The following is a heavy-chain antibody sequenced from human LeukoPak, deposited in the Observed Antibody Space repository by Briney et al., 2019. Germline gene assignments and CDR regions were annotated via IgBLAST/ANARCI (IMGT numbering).Heavy chain of an antibody. Sequence: AAVKVSCTASGGTFSSYAISWVRQAPGQGLEWMGGIIPIFGTANYAQKFQGRVTITADESTSTAYMELSSLRSDDTAVYYCARDFNWFDPWGQGTLVTVSS. CDR2: IIPIFGTA. V-gene: IGHV1-69*01. CDR3: ARDFNWFDP. J-gene: IGHJ5*02. CDR1: GGTFSSYA.